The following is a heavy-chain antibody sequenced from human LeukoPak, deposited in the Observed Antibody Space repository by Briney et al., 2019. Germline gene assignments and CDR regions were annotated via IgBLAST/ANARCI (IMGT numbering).Heavy chain of an antibody. CDR2: INHSGST. CDR1: GGSFSGYY. V-gene: IGHV4-34*01. CDR3: ARRGGSSWSYFYFDY. J-gene: IGHJ4*02. D-gene: IGHD6-13*01. Sequence: PSETLSLTCAVYGGSFSGYYWSWIRQPPGKGLEWIGEINHSGSTNYNPSLKSRVTISVDTSKNQFSLKLSFVTAADTAVYYCARRGGSSWSYFYFDYWGQGTLVTVSS.